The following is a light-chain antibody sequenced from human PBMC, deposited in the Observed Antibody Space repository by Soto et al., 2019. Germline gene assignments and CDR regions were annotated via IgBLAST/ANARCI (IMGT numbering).Light chain of an antibody. CDR2: EVT. V-gene: IGLV2-14*01. CDR3: QTSDSGLFGLI. Sequence: QSALTQPASVSGSPGQSITISCTGTSGDIGSYNRVSWYQQHPGKAPKLIIYEVTDRPSGVSNRFSGSKSGNTASLTISGLQAEDEAEYYCQTSDSGLFGLIFGTGTKLTVL. CDR1: SGDIGSYNR. J-gene: IGLJ1*01.